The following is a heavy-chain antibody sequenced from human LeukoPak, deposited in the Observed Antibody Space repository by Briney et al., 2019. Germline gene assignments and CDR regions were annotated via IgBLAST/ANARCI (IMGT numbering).Heavy chain of an antibody. J-gene: IGHJ4*02. Sequence: SETLSLTCTVSGDSISSHYWSWIRQPPGKGLEWIGYIYYSGSTNYNPSLKSRVTISVDTSKNQFSLKLSSVTAADTAVYYCARERADGVFDYWGQGTLVTVSS. V-gene: IGHV4-59*11. CDR1: GDSISSHY. CDR2: IYYSGST. D-gene: IGHD5-24*01. CDR3: ARERADGVFDY.